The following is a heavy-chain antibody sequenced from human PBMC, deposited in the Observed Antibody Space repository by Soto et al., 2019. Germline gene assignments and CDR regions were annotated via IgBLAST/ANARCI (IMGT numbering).Heavy chain of an antibody. CDR1: GFNFSSYA. CDR2: ISGSGGST. Sequence: EVQLLETGGGLVQPGGSLRLSCAASGFNFSSYAMSWVRQAPGKGLEWVSAISGSGGSTYYADSVKGRFTISRDNSKNTLYLQMNSLRAEDTAVYYCAKDRIAVAGGASDYWGQGTLVTVSS. V-gene: IGHV3-23*01. CDR3: AKDRIAVAGGASDY. D-gene: IGHD6-19*01. J-gene: IGHJ4*02.